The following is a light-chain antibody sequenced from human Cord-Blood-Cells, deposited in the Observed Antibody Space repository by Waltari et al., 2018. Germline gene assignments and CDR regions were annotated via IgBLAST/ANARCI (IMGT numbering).Light chain of an antibody. V-gene: IGLV2-8*01. CDR3: SSYAGSNNWV. Sequence: QSALTPPPSASGSPGPSVTIPCPGPSSDVGGYNYVSWYQQHPGKAPNLMIYEVSKRPSGVPDRFSGSKSGNTASLTVSGLQAEDEADYYCSSYAGSNNWVFGGGTKLTVL. J-gene: IGLJ3*02. CDR2: EVS. CDR1: SSDVGGYNY.